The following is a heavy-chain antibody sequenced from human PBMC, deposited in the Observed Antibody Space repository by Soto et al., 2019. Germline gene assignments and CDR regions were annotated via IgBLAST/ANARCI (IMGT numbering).Heavy chain of an antibody. D-gene: IGHD2-21*02. Sequence: GGSLRLSCAASGFIFSSYAMHWVRQAPGKGLEWVAVISYDGRNKYHADSVKGRFTISRDNSKNTLYLQMNSLRAEDTAMYYCAKELQRSFDYWGQGTLVTVSS. CDR3: AKELQRSFDY. CDR1: GFIFSSYA. CDR2: ISYDGRNK. J-gene: IGHJ4*02. V-gene: IGHV3-30-3*02.